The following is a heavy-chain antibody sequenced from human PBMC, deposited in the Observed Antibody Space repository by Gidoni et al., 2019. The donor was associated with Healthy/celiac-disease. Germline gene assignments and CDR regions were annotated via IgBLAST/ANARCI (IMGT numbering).Heavy chain of an antibody. Sequence: QVQLQQWGAGLLKPSETLSLTCAVYGGSFSGYYWSWIRQPPGKGLEWIGEINHSGSTNYNPSLKSRVTISVDTSKTQFSLKLSSVTAADTAVYYCARGADLEYSSSRYFQHWGQGTLVTVSS. V-gene: IGHV4-34*01. CDR2: INHSGST. J-gene: IGHJ1*01. D-gene: IGHD6-6*01. CDR1: GGSFSGYY. CDR3: ARGADLEYSSSRYFQH.